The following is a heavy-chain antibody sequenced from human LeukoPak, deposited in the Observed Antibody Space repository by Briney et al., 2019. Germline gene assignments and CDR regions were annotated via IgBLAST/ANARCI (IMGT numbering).Heavy chain of an antibody. CDR3: ARRVTDTSGYYSAYYFDY. CDR2: IYPGDSDT. Sequence: GESLKISCKGSGYSFSSYWIGWVRQMPGKGLEWMGIIYPGDSDTFQGQVTYSPSFQGQVTISVDKSINTAYLQWSSLQASDNAMYYCARRVTDTSGYYSAYYFDYWGQGTLVTVSS. V-gene: IGHV5-51*01. J-gene: IGHJ4*02. D-gene: IGHD3-22*01. CDR1: GYSFSSYW.